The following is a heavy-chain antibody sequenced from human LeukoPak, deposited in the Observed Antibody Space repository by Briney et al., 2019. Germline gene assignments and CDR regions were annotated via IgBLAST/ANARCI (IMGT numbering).Heavy chain of an antibody. Sequence: GGSLRLSCAASGFTFSSYWMSWVRQAPGKGLEWVANIKQDGSEKYYVDSVKGRFTISRDNAKNSLYLQMNSLRAEDTAVYYCARGLRWLVVPHYYYMDVWGEGTTVTVSS. CDR2: IKQDGSEK. V-gene: IGHV3-7*01. CDR1: GFTFSSYW. CDR3: ARGLRWLVVPHYYYMDV. J-gene: IGHJ6*03. D-gene: IGHD6-19*01.